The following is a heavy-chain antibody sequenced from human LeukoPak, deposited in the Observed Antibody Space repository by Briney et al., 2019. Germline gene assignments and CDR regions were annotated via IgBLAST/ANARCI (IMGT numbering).Heavy chain of an antibody. V-gene: IGHV1-2*02. CDR3: LVSKYSSSWSPFDY. CDR2: INPKTGGT. J-gene: IGHJ4*02. CDR1: GYTFTGFF. Sequence: ASVQVSCKTSGYTFTGFFIHWVRLAPGQGLEWMGWINPKTGGTNYGQKFHGRVTMTRDTSVSTVYMELRRLRYDDTAVYYCLVSKYSSSWSPFDYWGQGTLVTVSS. D-gene: IGHD6-13*01.